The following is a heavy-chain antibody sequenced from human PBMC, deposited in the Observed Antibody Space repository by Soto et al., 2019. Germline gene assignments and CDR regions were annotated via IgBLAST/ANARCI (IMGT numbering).Heavy chain of an antibody. CDR3: ARVVPYYYDSSGYGYFDY. Sequence: ASVKVSCKASGGTFSSYAISWVRQAPGQGLEWMGGIIPIFGTANYAQKFQGRVTITADESTSTAYMELSSLRSEDTAVHYCARVVPYYYDSSGYGYFDYWGQGTLVTVSS. D-gene: IGHD3-22*01. V-gene: IGHV1-69*13. J-gene: IGHJ4*02. CDR2: IIPIFGTA. CDR1: GGTFSSYA.